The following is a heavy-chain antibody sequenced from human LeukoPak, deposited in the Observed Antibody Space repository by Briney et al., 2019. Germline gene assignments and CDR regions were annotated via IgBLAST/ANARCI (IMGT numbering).Heavy chain of an antibody. V-gene: IGHV1-46*01. Sequence: GASVKVSCKASVYTFTSHYMDGVRQAAGQGLEGMGRINPGGGSKRYAQKYQGRATMTRDTSTSTVYMDLISLRSEDTAVYYCARGFPYYYDSSGYSFDYWGQGTLVTVSS. D-gene: IGHD3-22*01. J-gene: IGHJ4*02. CDR2: INPGGGSK. CDR3: ARGFPYYYDSSGYSFDY. CDR1: VYTFTSHY.